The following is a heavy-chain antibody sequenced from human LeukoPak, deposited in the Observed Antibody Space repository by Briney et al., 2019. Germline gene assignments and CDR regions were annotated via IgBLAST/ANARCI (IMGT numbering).Heavy chain of an antibody. D-gene: IGHD5-12*01. V-gene: IGHV3-74*01. J-gene: IGHJ4*02. Sequence: GGSLRLSCATSGFTLSSYWMHWVRQVPGKGLEWLSRINNDGVSTSYADSVKGRFTISRDNAKNTLYLQMNSLRAEDTAVYYCAKEHHSGYDGVPDPRGYWGQGTLVTVSS. CDR3: AKEHHSGYDGVPDPRGY. CDR1: GFTLSSYW. CDR2: INNDGVST.